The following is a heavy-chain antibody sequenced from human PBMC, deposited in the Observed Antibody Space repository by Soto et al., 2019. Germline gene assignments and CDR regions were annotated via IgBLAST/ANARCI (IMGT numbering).Heavy chain of an antibody. V-gene: IGHV3-23*01. Sequence: PGGSLRLSCAASGFTFSSYAMSWVRQAPGKGLEWVSAISGSGGSTYYADSVKGRFTISRDNSKNTLYLQMNSLRDEDTAVYYCARDLYCSGGSCYSNYYYGMDVWGQGTTVTVSS. J-gene: IGHJ6*02. CDR3: ARDLYCSGGSCYSNYYYGMDV. CDR1: GFTFSSYA. CDR2: ISGSGGST. D-gene: IGHD2-15*01.